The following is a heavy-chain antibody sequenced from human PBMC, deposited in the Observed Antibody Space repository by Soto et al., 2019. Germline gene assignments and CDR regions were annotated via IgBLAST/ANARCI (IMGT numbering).Heavy chain of an antibody. CDR2: IWYDGSNK. J-gene: IGHJ4*02. CDR3: ARASGSYRAFDY. CDR1: GFTFSSYG. Sequence: GGSLRLSCAASGFTFSSYGMHWVRQAPGKGLEWVAVIWYDGSNKYYADSVKGRFTISRDNSKNTLYLQMNSLRAEDTAVYYCARASGSYRAFDYWGQGTLVTVSS. V-gene: IGHV3-33*01. D-gene: IGHD1-26*01.